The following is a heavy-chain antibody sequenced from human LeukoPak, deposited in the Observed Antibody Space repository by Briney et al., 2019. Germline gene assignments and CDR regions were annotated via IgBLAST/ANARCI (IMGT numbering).Heavy chain of an antibody. D-gene: IGHD2/OR15-2a*01. J-gene: IGHJ6*03. CDR2: INPNSGGT. CDR1: EYTFTGYY. CDR3: ARVFGVIVAGYMDV. V-gene: IGHV1-2*02. Sequence: ASVKVSCKASEYTFTGYYMHWVRQAPGQGLEWMGWINPNSGGTNYAQKFQGRVTMTRDTSISTAYMELSRLRSDDTAVYYCARVFGVIVAGYMDVWGKGTTVTVSS.